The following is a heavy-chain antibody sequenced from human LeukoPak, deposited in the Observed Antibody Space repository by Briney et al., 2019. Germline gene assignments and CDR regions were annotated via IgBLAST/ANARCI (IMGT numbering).Heavy chain of an antibody. CDR2: IYSGGST. J-gene: IGHJ6*02. V-gene: IGHV3-66*01. CDR1: GFTVSSNY. Sequence: GGSLRLSCAASGFTVSSNYMSWVRQAPGKGLEWGSVIYSGGSTYYADSVKGRFTISRDNSKNTLYLQMNSLRAEDTAVYYCARGPGSSSAYYYYGMDVWGQGTTVTVSS. D-gene: IGHD6-6*01. CDR3: ARGPGSSSAYYYYGMDV.